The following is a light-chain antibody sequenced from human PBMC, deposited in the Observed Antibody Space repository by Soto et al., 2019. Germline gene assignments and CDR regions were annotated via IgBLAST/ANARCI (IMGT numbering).Light chain of an antibody. Sequence: EIVLTQSPGTLSLSPGERATLSCRASQSVRNSYLAWYQQKPGQAPRLLIYGASGRATGIPDRFSGSGSGTDFTLTISRLEPADFAVYYCQQYCSSPYTFGQGTKLDI. J-gene: IGKJ2*01. CDR1: QSVRNSY. CDR3: QQYCSSPYT. CDR2: GAS. V-gene: IGKV3-20*01.